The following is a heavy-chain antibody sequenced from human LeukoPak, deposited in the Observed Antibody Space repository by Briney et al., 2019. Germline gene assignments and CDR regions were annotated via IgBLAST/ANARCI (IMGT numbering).Heavy chain of an antibody. CDR1: GFTFSSYA. D-gene: IGHD2-15*01. V-gene: IGHV3-23*01. Sequence: GGSLRLSCTASGFTFSSYAMNWVRQTPGKGLEWVSGIGRSGADTYYTDSVKGRFTISRDNSKNTLYLRMNNLRGDDTAVFYCTKDARATPDGFDFWGQGTLDTVSS. CDR3: TKDARATPDGFDF. J-gene: IGHJ4*02. CDR2: IGRSGADT.